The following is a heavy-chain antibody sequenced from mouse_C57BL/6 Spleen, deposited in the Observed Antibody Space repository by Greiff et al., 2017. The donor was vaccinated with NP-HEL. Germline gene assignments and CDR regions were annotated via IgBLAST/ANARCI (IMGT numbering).Heavy chain of an antibody. Sequence: VQLQQSGAELVRPGASVKLSCTASGFNIKDDYMHWVKQRPEQGLEWIGWIDPENGDTEYASKFQGKATITADTSSNTAYLQLSSLTSEDTAVYYCTTNWERLAYWGQGTLVTVSA. J-gene: IGHJ3*01. CDR2: IDPENGDT. V-gene: IGHV14-4*01. CDR1: GFNIKDDY. CDR3: TTNWERLAY. D-gene: IGHD4-1*01.